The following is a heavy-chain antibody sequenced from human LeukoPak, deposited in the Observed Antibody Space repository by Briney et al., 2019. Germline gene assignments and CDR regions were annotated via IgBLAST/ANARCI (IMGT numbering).Heavy chain of an antibody. Sequence: SETLSLTCAVSGGSCDDYYCSWIRKPPGKGLEWIGEIHPSGIFYYNSSLMSRVTISIDTSKSQFSLRLTSVTAADTAFYYCARGSDRSKAGDHWGQGSLVTVSS. CDR3: ARGSDRSKAGDH. J-gene: IGHJ4*02. CDR1: GGSCDDYY. D-gene: IGHD6-25*01. V-gene: IGHV4-34*01. CDR2: IHPSGIF.